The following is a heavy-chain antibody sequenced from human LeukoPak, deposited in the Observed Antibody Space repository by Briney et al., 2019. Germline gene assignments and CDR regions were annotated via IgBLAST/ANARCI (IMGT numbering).Heavy chain of an antibody. J-gene: IGHJ6*02. CDR1: GFTFSSYD. CDR3: AREDIVVVTASNSVYYYYYGMDV. D-gene: IGHD2-21*02. Sequence: QPGRSLRLSCAASGFTFSSYDMHWVRQAPGKGLEWVAVISYDGSNKYYADSMKGRFTISRDNSKNTLYLQMNSLIAEDTAVYYCAREDIVVVTASNSVYYYYYGMDVWGQGTTVTVSS. V-gene: IGHV3-30-3*01. CDR2: ISYDGSNK.